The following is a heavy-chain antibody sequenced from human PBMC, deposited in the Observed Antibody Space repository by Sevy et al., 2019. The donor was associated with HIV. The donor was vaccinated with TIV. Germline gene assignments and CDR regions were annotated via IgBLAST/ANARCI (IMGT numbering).Heavy chain of an antibody. CDR2: INSDGSST. D-gene: IGHD3-22*01. CDR3: ARGKLMIVVAMYAFDI. CDR1: GFTFSSYW. J-gene: IGHJ3*02. V-gene: IGHV3-74*01. Sequence: GGSLRLSCAASGFTFSSYWMHWVRQAPGKGLVWVSRINSDGSSTSYADSVKGRFTISRDNAKNTLYLQMNSLRAEDTAVYYCARGKLMIVVAMYAFDIWGQGTMVTVSS.